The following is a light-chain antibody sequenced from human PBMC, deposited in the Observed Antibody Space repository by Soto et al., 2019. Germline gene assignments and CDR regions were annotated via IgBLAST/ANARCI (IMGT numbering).Light chain of an antibody. Sequence: QSARTQPASVSGSPGQSITISCTGTSSDVGSYNLVSWYQQHPGKAPKLMIYEGSKRHSGVSNRFSGSKSGNTASLTISGLQAEDEADYYCCSYAGSSTYVVCGGGTNVTVL. CDR1: SSDVGSYNL. J-gene: IGLJ2*01. CDR3: CSYAGSSTYVV. CDR2: EGS. V-gene: IGLV2-23*01.